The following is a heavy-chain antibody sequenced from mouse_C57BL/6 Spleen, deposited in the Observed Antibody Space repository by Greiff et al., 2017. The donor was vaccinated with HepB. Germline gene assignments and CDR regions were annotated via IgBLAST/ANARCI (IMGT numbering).Heavy chain of an antibody. J-gene: IGHJ2*01. V-gene: IGHV1-54*01. CDR2: INPGSGGT. CDR3: GRSYGNCESDY. CDR1: GYAFTNYL. D-gene: IGHD2-1*01. Sequence: QVQLQQSGAELVRPGTSVKVSCKASGYAFTNYLIEWVKQRPGQGLEWIGVINPGSGGTNYNEKFKGKATLTADKSSSTAYMQLSSLSSEDSAVYFCGRSYGNCESDYWGQGTTLTVSS.